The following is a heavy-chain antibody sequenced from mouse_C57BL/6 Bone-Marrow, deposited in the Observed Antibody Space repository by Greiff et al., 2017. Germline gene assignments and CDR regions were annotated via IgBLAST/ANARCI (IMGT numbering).Heavy chain of an antibody. J-gene: IGHJ4*01. V-gene: IGHV1-81*01. CDR1: GYTFTSYG. CDR3: ASRSFQSRYYDARDY. Sequence: QVQLQQSGAELARPGASVKLSCKASGYTFTSYGISWVKQRTGQGLEWIGEIYPRSGNTYYNEKFKGKATLTADKSSSTAYMELRSLTSEDSAVYLWASRSFQSRYYDARDYWGQGTSVTVSA. CDR2: IYPRSGNT.